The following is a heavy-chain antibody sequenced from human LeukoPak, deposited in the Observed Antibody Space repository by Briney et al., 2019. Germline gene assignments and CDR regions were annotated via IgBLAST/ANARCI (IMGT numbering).Heavy chain of an antibody. CDR1: GYTFIRYY. V-gene: IGHV1-46*01. D-gene: IGHD4-17*01. Sequence: ASVKVSCKASGYTFIRYYMHWVRQAPGQRLEWMGIINPSGGSTSYAQKFQGRVTMTRGTSTSTVYMELGRLRSEDTAVYYCARGGYGDRIDYWGQGTLVSVSS. CDR2: INPSGGST. J-gene: IGHJ4*02. CDR3: ARGGYGDRIDY.